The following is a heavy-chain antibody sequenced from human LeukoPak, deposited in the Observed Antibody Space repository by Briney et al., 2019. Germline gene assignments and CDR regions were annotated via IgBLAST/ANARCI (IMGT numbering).Heavy chain of an antibody. CDR3: AKGGYDYVEVAYFDH. CDR2: IIASSGST. Sequence: GGSLRLSCAASGFTLSNYAMNWVRQAPGKGLEWVSTIIASSGSTFYADSVKGRFTISKDTSKNTLYLHMSSLRADDTAVYYCAKGGYDYVEVAYFDHWGQGTLVTVSS. CDR1: GFTLSNYA. D-gene: IGHD5-12*01. J-gene: IGHJ4*02. V-gene: IGHV3-23*01.